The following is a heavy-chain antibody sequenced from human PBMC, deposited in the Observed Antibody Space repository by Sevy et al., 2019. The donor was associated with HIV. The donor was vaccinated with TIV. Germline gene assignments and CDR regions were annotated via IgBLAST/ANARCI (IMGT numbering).Heavy chain of an antibody. CDR3: ARDSGSSSWFADYYYYYMDV. J-gene: IGHJ6*03. CDR1: GFTFSSYS. Sequence: GGSLRLSCAASGFTFSSYSMNWVRQAPGKGLEWVSSISSSSSYIYYADSVKGRFTISRDNAKNSLYLQRNSLRAEDTAVYYCARDSGSSSWFADYYYYYMDVWGKGTTVTVSS. CDR2: ISSSSSYI. D-gene: IGHD6-13*01. V-gene: IGHV3-21*01.